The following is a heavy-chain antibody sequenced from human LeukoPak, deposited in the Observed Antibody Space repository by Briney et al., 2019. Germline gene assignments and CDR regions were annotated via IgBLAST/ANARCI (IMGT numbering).Heavy chain of an antibody. V-gene: IGHV3-48*03. CDR1: GFTFSSYE. Sequence: GGSLRLSCAASGFTFSSYEMNWVRQAPGKGLEWVSYISSSGSTIYYADSVKGRFTVSRDNSKNTLYLQMNSLRAEDTAVYYCAKDRYYGSGSYLSPNFDYWGQGTLVTVSS. CDR3: AKDRYYGSGSYLSPNFDY. J-gene: IGHJ4*02. CDR2: ISSSGSTI. D-gene: IGHD3-10*01.